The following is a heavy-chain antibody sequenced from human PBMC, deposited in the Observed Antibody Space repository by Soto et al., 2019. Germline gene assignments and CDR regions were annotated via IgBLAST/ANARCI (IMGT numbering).Heavy chain of an antibody. CDR3: ARRGDCGGDCYPNYFDY. Sequence: GESLKISCKGSGYSFPSYWLGWVRQMPGKGLEWMGIIYPGDSDTRYSPSFQGQVTISADKSISTAYQQWISLKASDAAMYYCARRGDCGGDCYPNYFDYWGQGTLVTVSS. CDR1: GYSFPSYW. V-gene: IGHV5-51*01. CDR2: IYPGDSDT. J-gene: IGHJ4*02. D-gene: IGHD2-21*02.